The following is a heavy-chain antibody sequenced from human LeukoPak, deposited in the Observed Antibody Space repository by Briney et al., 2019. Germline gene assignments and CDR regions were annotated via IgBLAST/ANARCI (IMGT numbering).Heavy chain of an antibody. CDR1: GFTFSRYW. CDR3: ARDPGDY. Sequence: GGSLSLSCAASGFTFSRYWMTWVRQAPGKGLEWVASIKQDGSDKFYVDSVKGRFTISRDNAKNSLYLQMNSRRAEETAVYYCARDPGDYWGQGTLVTVSS. V-gene: IGHV3-7*01. CDR2: IKQDGSDK. D-gene: IGHD3-10*01. J-gene: IGHJ4*02.